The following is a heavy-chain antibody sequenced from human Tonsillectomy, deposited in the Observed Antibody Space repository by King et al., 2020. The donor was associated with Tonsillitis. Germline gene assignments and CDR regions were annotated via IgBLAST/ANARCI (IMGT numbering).Heavy chain of an antibody. D-gene: IGHD3-22*01. CDR2: INHSGST. V-gene: IGHV4-34*01. CDR3: ARVGDSSGYYSSFDY. Sequence: VQLQQWGAGLLKPSETLSLTCAVYGGSFSGYYWSWIRQPPGKGLEWIWEINHSGSTNYNPSLESRVTISVDTSNNQFSLKLSSVNTADTAVYYCARVGDSSGYYSSFDYWGQGTLVTVSS. J-gene: IGHJ4*02. CDR1: GGSFSGYY.